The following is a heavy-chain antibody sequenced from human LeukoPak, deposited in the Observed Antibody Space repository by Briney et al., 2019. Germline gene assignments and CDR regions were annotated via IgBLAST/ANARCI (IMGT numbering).Heavy chain of an antibody. CDR3: ASSNYYDSSDAVAFDI. CDR2: ISSSSSYI. Sequence: PGGSLRLSCAASGFTFSSYSMNWVRQAPGKGLEWVSSISSSSSYIYYADSVKGRFTISRDNAKNSLYLQMNSLRAEDTAVYYCASSNYYDSSDAVAFDIWGQGTMVTVSS. D-gene: IGHD3-22*01. CDR1: GFTFSSYS. V-gene: IGHV3-21*01. J-gene: IGHJ3*02.